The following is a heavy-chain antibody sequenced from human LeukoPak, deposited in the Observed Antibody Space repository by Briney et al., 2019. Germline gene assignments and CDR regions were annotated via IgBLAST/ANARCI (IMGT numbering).Heavy chain of an antibody. CDR2: IYYSGST. J-gene: IGHJ4*02. D-gene: IGHD5-18*01. V-gene: IGHV4-59*11. Sequence: PSETLSLTCTVSGGSISSHYWSWIRQPPGKGLEWIGYIYYSGSTNYNPSLKSRVTISVDTSKNQFSLKLSSVTAADTAVYYCARGRYSYAYYFDYWGQGTLVTVSS. CDR1: GGSISSHY. CDR3: ARGRYSYAYYFDY.